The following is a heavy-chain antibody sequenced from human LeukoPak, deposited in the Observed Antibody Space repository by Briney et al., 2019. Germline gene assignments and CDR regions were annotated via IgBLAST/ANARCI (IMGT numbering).Heavy chain of an antibody. CDR3: ARGVAATGTFDY. D-gene: IGHD2-15*01. J-gene: IGHJ4*02. CDR1: GGSISSYY. CDR2: IYYSGST. V-gene: IGHV4-59*06. Sequence: PSETLSLTCTVSGGSISSYYWSWIRQPPGKGLEWIGYIYYSGSTYYNPSLKSRVTISVDTSKNQFSLKLSSVTAADTAVYYCARGVAATGTFDYWGQGTLVTVSS.